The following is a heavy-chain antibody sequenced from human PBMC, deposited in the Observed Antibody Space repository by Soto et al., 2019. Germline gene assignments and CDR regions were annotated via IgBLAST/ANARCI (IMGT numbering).Heavy chain of an antibody. CDR2: ISGSGGST. V-gene: IGHV3-23*01. CDR1: GFTFSSYA. J-gene: IGHJ5*02. CDR3: ASGPYSSGWYGWFDP. D-gene: IGHD6-19*01. Sequence: EVQLLESGGGLVQPGGSLRLSCAASGFTFSSYAMSWVRQAPGKGLEWVSGISGSGGSTYYADSVKGRFTMSRDNSKNTLNLQMNSLRVEDTAVYYCASGPYSSGWYGWFDPWGQGTLVTVSS.